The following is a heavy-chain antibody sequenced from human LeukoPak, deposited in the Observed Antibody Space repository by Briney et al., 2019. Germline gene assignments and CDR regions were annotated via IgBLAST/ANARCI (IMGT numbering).Heavy chain of an antibody. J-gene: IGHJ3*01. V-gene: IGHV3-72*01. D-gene: IGHD1-26*01. CDR1: GFTFSDHY. CDR3: ARAIVGAGNDL. Sequence: GGSLRLSCAASGFTFSDHYMDWVRQAPGKGLEWVGRSRDKAESHSTEYAASVKGRFIISRDDSKNSLYLQMHSLKNEDTAVYYCARAIVGAGNDLWGQGTMVTVSP. CDR2: SRDKAESHST.